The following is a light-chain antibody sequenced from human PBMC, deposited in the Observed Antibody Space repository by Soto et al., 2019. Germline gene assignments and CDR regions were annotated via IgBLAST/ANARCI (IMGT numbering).Light chain of an antibody. CDR1: SSDVGGYNY. V-gene: IGLV2-8*01. CDR2: EVS. Sequence: QSALTQPPSASGSPGQSVTISCTGTSSDVGGYNYVSWYQQHPGKAPKLMIYEVSKRPSGVPDRFSGSKSGNTASLTVSGLKAEDEADYYCSSYAGSMMVFGGGTKVTVL. J-gene: IGLJ2*01. CDR3: SSYAGSMMV.